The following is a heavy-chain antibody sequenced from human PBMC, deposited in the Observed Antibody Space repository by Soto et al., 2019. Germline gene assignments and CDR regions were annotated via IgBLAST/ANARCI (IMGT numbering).Heavy chain of an antibody. CDR1: GGSFSGYY. CDR3: ARDVGATPDFDY. Sequence: SETLSLTCAVYGGSFSGYYWSWIRQPPGKGLEWIGEINHSGSTNYNPSLKSRVTISVDTSKNQFSLKLSSVTAADTAVYYCARDVGATPDFDYWGQGTLVTVSS. V-gene: IGHV4-34*01. CDR2: INHSGST. D-gene: IGHD2-15*01. J-gene: IGHJ4*02.